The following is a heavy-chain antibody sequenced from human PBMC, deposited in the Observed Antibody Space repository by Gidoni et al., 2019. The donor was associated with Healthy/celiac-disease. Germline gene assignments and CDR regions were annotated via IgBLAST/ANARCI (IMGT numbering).Heavy chain of an antibody. Sequence: QVQLVQSGAELKKPGSSVKVSCKASGGTFSSYAISWVRQAPGQGLEWMGGIFPIFDTANYAQKFQGRVTITADESTSTAYMELSSLRSEDTAVYYCARGGTPGIAVAGQIETNCFDPWGQGTLVTVSS. CDR2: IFPIFDTA. CDR1: GGTFSSYA. D-gene: IGHD6-19*01. J-gene: IGHJ5*02. V-gene: IGHV1-69*01. CDR3: ARGGTPGIAVAGQIETNCFDP.